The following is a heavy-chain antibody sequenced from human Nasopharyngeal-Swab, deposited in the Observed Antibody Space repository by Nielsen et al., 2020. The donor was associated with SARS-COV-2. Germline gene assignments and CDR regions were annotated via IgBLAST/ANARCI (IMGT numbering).Heavy chain of an antibody. CDR2: IIPIFGTA. CDR3: ARVHTSPTKGYFWSGYYRINLFDY. V-gene: IGHV1-69*05. Sequence: SVKVSCKASGGTFSSYAISWVRQAPGQGLEWMGGIIPIFGTANYAQKLQGRVTMTTDTSTSTAYMELRSLRSDDTAVYYCARVHTSPTKGYFWSGYYRINLFDYWGQGTLVTVSS. D-gene: IGHD3-3*01. J-gene: IGHJ4*02. CDR1: GGTFSSYA.